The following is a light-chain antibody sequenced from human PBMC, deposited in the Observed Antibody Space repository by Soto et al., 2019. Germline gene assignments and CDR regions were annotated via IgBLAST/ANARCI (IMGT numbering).Light chain of an antibody. CDR2: RIS. J-gene: IGKJ4*01. CDR3: QQHNNWPLT. CDR1: QSADSN. V-gene: IGKV3D-15*01. Sequence: QSQDTLSVSPGETATLSCRASQSADSNLAWYQQKPGQAPRLLMYRISARATGIPARFSGSGSGAEFTLTISSLQSEDAAVYYCQQHNNWPLTLGGGTKVDI.